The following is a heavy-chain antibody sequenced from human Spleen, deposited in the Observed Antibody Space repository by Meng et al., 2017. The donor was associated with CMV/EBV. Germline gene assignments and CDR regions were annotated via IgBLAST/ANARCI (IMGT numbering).Heavy chain of an antibody. Sequence: ASVKVSCKASGYTFTTYDINWVRQATGQGLEWMGWMNPNSGNTGYAQKFQGRVTMTRNTSTSTAYMELSSLTSEDTAVYFCAKDAPSESRTLGSWGQGTLVTVSS. CDR3: AKDAPSESRTLGS. V-gene: IGHV1-8*01. J-gene: IGHJ4*02. CDR1: GYTFTTYD. CDR2: MNPNSGNT. D-gene: IGHD1-14*01.